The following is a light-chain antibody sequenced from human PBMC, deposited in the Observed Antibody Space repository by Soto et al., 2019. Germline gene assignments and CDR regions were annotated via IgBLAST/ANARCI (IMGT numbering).Light chain of an antibody. CDR2: GAS. V-gene: IGKV1-5*01. J-gene: IGKJ1*01. CDR3: QQYITYST. CDR1: QSISSW. Sequence: DIQMTQSPSTLSASVGYRFTITCRASQSISSWLAWYQQKPGKAPNLLISGASTLEEGVPSRFRGSGSGTEFTLTITSLQTDDFATYYCQQYITYSTLGQGTKGDIK.